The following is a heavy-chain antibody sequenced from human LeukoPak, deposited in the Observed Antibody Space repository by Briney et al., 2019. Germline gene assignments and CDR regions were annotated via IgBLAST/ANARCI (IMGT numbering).Heavy chain of an antibody. CDR3: AREWWELLLAWFDP. J-gene: IGHJ5*02. CDR2: IYYSGST. Sequence: PSETLSLTCTVSGGSISSSSYYWGWIRQPPGKGLEWIGSIYYSGSTYYNPSLKSRVTISVDTSKNQFSLKLSSVTAADTAVYYCAREWWELLLAWFDPWGQGTLVTVSS. CDR1: GGSISSSSYY. V-gene: IGHV4-39*07. D-gene: IGHD1-26*01.